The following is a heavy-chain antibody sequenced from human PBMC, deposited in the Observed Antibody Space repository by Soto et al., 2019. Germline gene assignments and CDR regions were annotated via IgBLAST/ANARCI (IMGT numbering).Heavy chain of an antibody. CDR3: ARGSYYYDSSGYYHY. J-gene: IGHJ4*02. CDR1: SDPTSTHN. D-gene: IGHD3-22*01. V-gene: IGHV4-4*08. CDR2: IYETGST. Sequence: PSETLSLTCTVSSDPTSTHNWGWIRQTPGKGLEWIGYIYETGSTSYSPSLNSRVTISLDTSKNQFSLKLSSVTAADTAVYYCARGSYYYDSSGYYHYWGQGTQVT.